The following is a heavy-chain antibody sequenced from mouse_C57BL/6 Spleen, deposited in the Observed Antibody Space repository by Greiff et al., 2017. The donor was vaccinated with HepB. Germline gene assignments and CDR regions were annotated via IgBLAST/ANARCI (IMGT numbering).Heavy chain of an antibody. J-gene: IGHJ1*03. CDR3: ARREQGYFDV. Sequence: EVKLVESGGGLVKPGGSLKLSCAASGFTFSDYGMHWVRQAPEKGLEWVAYISSGSSTIYYADTVKGRFTISRDNAKNTLFLQMTSLRSEDTAMYYFARREQGYFDVWGTGTTVTVSS. CDR1: GFTFSDYG. CDR2: ISSGSSTI. V-gene: IGHV5-17*01.